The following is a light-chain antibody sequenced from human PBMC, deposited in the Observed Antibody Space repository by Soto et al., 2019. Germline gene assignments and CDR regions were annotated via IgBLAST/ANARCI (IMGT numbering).Light chain of an antibody. CDR1: SSDVGGYNY. V-gene: IGLV2-14*01. J-gene: IGLJ2*01. Sequence: QSALTQPASVSGSHGQSITISCTGTSSDVGGYNYVSWYQQHPGKAPKLMIYDVSNRPSGVSNRFSGSKSGNTASLTISGLQAEDEADYYCSSYTSSSTVVFGGVTKLTVL. CDR3: SSYTSSSTVV. CDR2: DVS.